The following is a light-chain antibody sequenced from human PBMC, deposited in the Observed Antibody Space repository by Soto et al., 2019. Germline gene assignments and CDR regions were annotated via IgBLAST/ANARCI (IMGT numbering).Light chain of an antibody. V-gene: IGKV1-5*03. Sequence: DIQMTQSPSTLSASIGDRVTITCRASQSISVWLAWYRQKPGQAPEVLISQASTLKSGVPSRFSGSGSGTEFTLTISSLQPDDFATYYCQHYNSYSEAFGQGTKVELK. CDR1: QSISVW. J-gene: IGKJ1*01. CDR3: QHYNSYSEA. CDR2: QAS.